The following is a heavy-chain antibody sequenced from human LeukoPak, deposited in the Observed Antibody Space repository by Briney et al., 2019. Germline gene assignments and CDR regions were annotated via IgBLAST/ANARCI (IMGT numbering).Heavy chain of an antibody. Sequence: GGSLRLSCAASGFTVSSNYMSWVRQAPGKGLEWVSVLYSGGGTYYADSVRGRFTISRENSKNTVYLQMNSLSTEDTALYYCASGYNWNYLFDYWGQGTLVTVSS. V-gene: IGHV3-66*02. CDR3: ASGYNWNYLFDY. CDR1: GFTVSSNY. CDR2: LYSGGGT. J-gene: IGHJ4*02. D-gene: IGHD1-7*01.